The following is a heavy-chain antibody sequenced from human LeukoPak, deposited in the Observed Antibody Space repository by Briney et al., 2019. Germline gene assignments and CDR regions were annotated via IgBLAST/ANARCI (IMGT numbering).Heavy chain of an antibody. CDR2: IYSGGST. J-gene: IGHJ4*02. CDR1: GFTVSSNY. V-gene: IGHV3-53*01. D-gene: IGHD6-19*01. CDR3: ARVSSGWLYYFDY. Sequence: GGSLRLSCAASGFTVSSNYMSWVRQAPGKGLEWVSVIYSGGSTYYADSVKGRFTISRDNSKNTLYLQMNSLRAEDTAVYYCARVSSGWLYYFDYWGQGPLVTVSS.